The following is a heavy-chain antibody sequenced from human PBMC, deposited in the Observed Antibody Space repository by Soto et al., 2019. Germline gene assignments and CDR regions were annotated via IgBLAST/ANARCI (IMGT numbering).Heavy chain of an antibody. Sequence: GSLRLSCAASGFTFSSYAMSWVRQAPGKGLEWVSAISGSGGSTYYADSVKGRFTISRDNSKNTLYLQMNSLRAEDTAVYYCAKVRVLGISSSWYFDYWGQGTLVTVSS. J-gene: IGHJ4*02. V-gene: IGHV3-23*01. CDR1: GFTFSSYA. CDR3: AKVRVLGISSSWYFDY. CDR2: ISGSGGST. D-gene: IGHD6-13*01.